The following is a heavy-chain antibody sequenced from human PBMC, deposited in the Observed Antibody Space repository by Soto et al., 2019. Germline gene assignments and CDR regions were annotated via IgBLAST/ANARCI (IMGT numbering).Heavy chain of an antibody. CDR1: GFTFSSYA. D-gene: IGHD4-17*01. CDR2: ISGSGGST. V-gene: IGHV3-23*01. CDR3: AERTVGWYFDL. J-gene: IGHJ2*01. Sequence: EVQLLESGGGLVQPGGSLRLSCAASGFTFSSYAMNWVRQAPGKGLEWVSVISGSGGSTYYADSVKGRFTISRDNSKHTRSLQMNSLRAEDTAVYYCAERTVGWYFDLWGRGTLVTVSS.